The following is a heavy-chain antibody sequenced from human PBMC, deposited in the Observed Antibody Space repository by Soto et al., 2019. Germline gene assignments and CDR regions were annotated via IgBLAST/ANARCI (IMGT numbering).Heavy chain of an antibody. V-gene: IGHV1-18*01. D-gene: IGHD2-15*01. CDR2: ISAYNGNT. CDR1: GYTFTNFG. Sequence: GASVKVSCKASGYTFTNFGISWVRQAPGQGLEWMGWISAYNGNTNYAQNFQGRVTMTTDTYTSTAYMELRSLRSDDTAVYYCAGGRTPIDYWGQGTLVTVS. CDR3: AGGRTPIDY. J-gene: IGHJ4*02.